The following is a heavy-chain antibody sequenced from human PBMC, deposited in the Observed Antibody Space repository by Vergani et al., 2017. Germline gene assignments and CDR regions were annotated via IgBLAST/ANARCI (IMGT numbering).Heavy chain of an antibody. V-gene: IGHV3-11*04. CDR3: AISRRYFDWLHLSYYYGMYV. J-gene: IGHJ6*02. CDR2: ISSSGITI. CDR1: GFTFSDYY. Sequence: QVQLLESGGGLVKPGGSLRLSGAASGFTFSDYYMSGIRQAPGKGLEWVSYISSSGITIYYADSLKGRFTISRDNAKNSLYLQMNSLRAEDTAVYYCAISRRYFDWLHLSYYYGMYVWGQGPTVTVSS. D-gene: IGHD3-9*01.